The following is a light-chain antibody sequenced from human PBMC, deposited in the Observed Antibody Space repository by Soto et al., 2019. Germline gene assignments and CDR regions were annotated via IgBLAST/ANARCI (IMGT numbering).Light chain of an antibody. CDR1: QDISNF. Sequence: EIVLAQSPATLSLSPGERATLSCRASQDISNFLAWYQQRPGQAPRLLIYDASNRATGIPARFSGSGSGTDFALTIVGLEPEDFAIYYCQQRASWPPFTFGQGTKLE. CDR2: DAS. V-gene: IGKV3-11*01. CDR3: QQRASWPPFT. J-gene: IGKJ2*01.